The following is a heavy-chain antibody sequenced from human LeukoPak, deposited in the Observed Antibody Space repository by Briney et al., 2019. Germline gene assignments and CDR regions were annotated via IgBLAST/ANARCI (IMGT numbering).Heavy chain of an antibody. D-gene: IGHD3-3*01. V-gene: IGHV1-24*01. CDR1: GYTLTELS. Sequence: GASVTVSCKVSGYTLTELSMHWVRQAPGKGLEWMGGFDPEDGETIYAQKFQGRVTMTEDTSTDTAYMELSSLRSEDTAVYYCATSVTIFGVFDYWGQGTLVTVSS. CDR2: FDPEDGET. J-gene: IGHJ4*02. CDR3: ATSVTIFGVFDY.